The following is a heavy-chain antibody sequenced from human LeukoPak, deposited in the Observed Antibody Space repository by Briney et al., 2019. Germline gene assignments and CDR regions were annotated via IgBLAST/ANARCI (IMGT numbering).Heavy chain of an antibody. J-gene: IGHJ4*02. D-gene: IGHD6-13*01. CDR2: ISGSSGST. CDR1: GFTFSNYA. CDR3: AKTPTITSRPTIGAAGLFDY. Sequence: GGSLRLSCAASGFTFSNYAMSWVRQAPGKGLEWVSAISGSSGSTYYADALKGRFTISRDNSKNTLYLQMNTLRAEDTAIYYCAKTPTITSRPTIGAAGLFDYWGQGTLVTVSS. V-gene: IGHV3-23*01.